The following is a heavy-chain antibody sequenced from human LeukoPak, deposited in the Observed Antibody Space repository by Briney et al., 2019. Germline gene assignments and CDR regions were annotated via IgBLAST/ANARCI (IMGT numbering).Heavy chain of an antibody. D-gene: IGHD3-3*01. J-gene: IGHJ4*02. CDR1: GFTFSNYN. CDR2: ISSSSSYI. V-gene: IGHV3-21*01. Sequence: GGSLRLSCAASGFTFSNYNINWVRKAPGKGLEWISSISSSSSYICYADSVKGRFTISRDNAKNSLYLQMSSLRAEDTAVYYCARDPAGTSYYDFWSGYYFDYWGQGTLVTVSS. CDR3: ARDPAGTSYYDFWSGYYFDY.